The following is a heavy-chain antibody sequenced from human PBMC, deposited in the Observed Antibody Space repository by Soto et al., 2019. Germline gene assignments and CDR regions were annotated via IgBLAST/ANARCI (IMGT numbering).Heavy chain of an antibody. V-gene: IGHV3-23*01. CDR2: ISGSGGYT. CDR1: GFTFSSYA. CDR3: AKWTVVVVAATRGGYFDY. J-gene: IGHJ4*02. Sequence: EVHLLESGGGLVQPGGSLRLSCAASGFTFSSYAMSWVRQAPGKGLEWVSGISGSGGYTYYADSVKGRFTISRDNSKNPLYLQMTSLRADDTAVYYCAKWTVVVVAATRGGYFDYWGQGTLVTVSS. D-gene: IGHD2-15*01.